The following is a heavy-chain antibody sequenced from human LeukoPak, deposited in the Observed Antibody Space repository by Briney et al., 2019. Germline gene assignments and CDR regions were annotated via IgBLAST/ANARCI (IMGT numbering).Heavy chain of an antibody. J-gene: IGHJ6*03. V-gene: IGHV4-59*01. CDR1: GGSISSYY. CDR2: IYYSGST. Sequence: SETLSLTCTVSGGSISSYYWSWIRQPPGKGLEWIGYIYYSGSTNYNPSLKSRVTISVDTSKNQFSLKLSSVTAADTAVYYCAKGGSGVDSGSYPPGYYYYYMDVWGKGTTVTISS. D-gene: IGHD1-26*01. CDR3: AKGGSGVDSGSYPPGYYYYYMDV.